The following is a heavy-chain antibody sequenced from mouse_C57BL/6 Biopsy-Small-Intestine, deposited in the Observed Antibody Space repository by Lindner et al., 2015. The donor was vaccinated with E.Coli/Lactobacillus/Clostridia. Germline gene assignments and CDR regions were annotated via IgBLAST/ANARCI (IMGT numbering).Heavy chain of an antibody. CDR2: ISSGSSTI. V-gene: IGHV5-17*01. CDR3: ARVYGSSSWYFDY. J-gene: IGHJ2*01. D-gene: IGHD1-1*01. Sequence: VQLQESGGGLVKPGGSLKLSCAASGFTFSDYGMHWVRQAPEKGLEWVAYISSGSSTIYYADTVKGRFTISRDNAKNTLFLQMTSLRSEDTAMYYCARVYGSSSWYFDYWGQGTTLTVSS. CDR1: GFTFSDYG.